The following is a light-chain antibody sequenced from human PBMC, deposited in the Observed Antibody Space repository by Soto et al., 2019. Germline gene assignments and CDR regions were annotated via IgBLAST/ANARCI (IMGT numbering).Light chain of an antibody. V-gene: IGLV2-14*01. Sequence: SVLHRVVPVSGSRCQVRTTPSTCTRRDVAGYNYVSWYQHYPGKAPKLIINDVTSRPAGVSDRFSGSKSGNTASLTISVLQPEDEAHYYGSSFTLTTYV. CDR2: DVT. CDR3: SSFTLTTYV. J-gene: IGLJ1*01. CDR1: RRDVAGYNY.